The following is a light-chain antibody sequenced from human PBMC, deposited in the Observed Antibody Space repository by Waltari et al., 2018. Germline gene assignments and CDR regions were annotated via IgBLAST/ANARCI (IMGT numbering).Light chain of an antibody. CDR3: QSYDTSLGVV. J-gene: IGLJ2*01. CDR1: WSNIGAGYD. V-gene: IGLV1-40*01. CDR2: GAI. Sequence: QSVLTQPPSVSGAPGQRVTISCTGSWSNIGAGYDVHWYQQLPGKAPTLLVYGAITRPPGVPYRFFGAKSGTSASLAIPGLQPEDEADYYCQSYDTSLGVVFGGGTKLTVL.